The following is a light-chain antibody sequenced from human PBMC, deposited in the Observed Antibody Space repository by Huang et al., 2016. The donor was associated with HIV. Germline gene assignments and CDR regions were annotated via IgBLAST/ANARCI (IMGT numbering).Light chain of an antibody. J-gene: IGKJ1*01. V-gene: IGKV3-20*01. CDR2: AAS. Sequence: EIVLRQSPDTLSLSPGERATLSCWAGESVSRNYLAWYQQNPGQAPRLLSYAASTRATGIPDRFSGTVSGTDFTLTINRLEPEDFAVYYCQQYGTSPWTFGQGTKVEIK. CDR3: QQYGTSPWT. CDR1: ESVSRNY.